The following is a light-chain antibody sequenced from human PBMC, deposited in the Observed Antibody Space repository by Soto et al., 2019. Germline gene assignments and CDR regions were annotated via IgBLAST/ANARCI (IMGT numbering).Light chain of an antibody. CDR3: QVWDSSSDHVV. Sequence: SYELTQPPSVSVAPRQTARITCGGTNIGSKSVHWYQQKPGQAPVLVVYDDSDRPSGIPERFSGSNSGNTATLTISRVEAGDEADYYCQVWDSSSDHVVFGGGTKLTVL. CDR2: DDS. V-gene: IGLV3-21*02. CDR1: NIGSKS. J-gene: IGLJ2*01.